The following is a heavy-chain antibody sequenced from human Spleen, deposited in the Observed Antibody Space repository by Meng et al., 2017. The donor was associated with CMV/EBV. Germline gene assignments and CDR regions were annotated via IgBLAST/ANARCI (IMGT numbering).Heavy chain of an antibody. D-gene: IGHD3-9*01. Sequence: GESLKISCAASGFTFSSYSMNWVRQAPGKGLEWVSSISSSSSYIYYADSVKGRFTISRDNAKNSLYLQMNSLRAEDTAVYYCARLTDYYYYGMDVWGQGTTVTVSS. J-gene: IGHJ6*02. CDR1: GFTFSSYS. CDR2: ISSSSSYI. V-gene: IGHV3-21*01. CDR3: ARLTDYYYYGMDV.